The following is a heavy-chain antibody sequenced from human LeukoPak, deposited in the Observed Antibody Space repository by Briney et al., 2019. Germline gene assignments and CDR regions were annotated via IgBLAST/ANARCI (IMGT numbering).Heavy chain of an antibody. CDR1: GYTFTGYY. Sequence: ASVKVSCKASGYTFTGYYMHWVRQAPEQGLEWMGWINPNSGGTNYAQKFQGRVTMTRDTSISTAYMELSRLRSDDTAVYYCARDLGYDSSGSRNYRDYWGQGTLVTVSS. CDR2: INPNSGGT. J-gene: IGHJ4*02. CDR3: ARDLGYDSSGSRNYRDY. D-gene: IGHD3-22*01. V-gene: IGHV1-2*02.